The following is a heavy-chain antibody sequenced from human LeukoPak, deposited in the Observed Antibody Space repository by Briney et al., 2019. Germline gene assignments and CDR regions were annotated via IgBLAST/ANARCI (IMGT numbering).Heavy chain of an antibody. V-gene: IGHV3-20*04. J-gene: IGHJ6*03. CDR1: GFTFDDYG. D-gene: IGHD6-13*01. CDR2: INWNGGST. Sequence: GGSLRLSCAASGFTFDDYGMSWVRQAPGKGLEWVSGINWNGGSTGYADSVKGRFTISRDNAKNSLYLQMNSLRPEDTAVYYCAKHKGSTNYYYYYMDVWGKGTTVTVSS. CDR3: AKHKGSTNYYYYYMDV.